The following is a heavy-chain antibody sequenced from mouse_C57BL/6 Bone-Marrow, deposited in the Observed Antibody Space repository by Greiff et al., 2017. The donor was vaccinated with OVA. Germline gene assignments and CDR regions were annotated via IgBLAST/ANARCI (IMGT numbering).Heavy chain of an antibody. CDR1: GFTFSDYY. CDR2: ISNGGGST. Sequence: EVQLVESGGGLVQPGGSLKLSCAASGFTFSDYYMYWVRQTPEKRLEWVAYISNGGGSTYYPDTVKGRFTISRDNAKNTLYLQMSRLKSEDTAMYYCALDGFYWYFDVWGTGTTVTVSS. V-gene: IGHV5-12*01. CDR3: ALDGFYWYFDV. D-gene: IGHD2-3*01. J-gene: IGHJ1*03.